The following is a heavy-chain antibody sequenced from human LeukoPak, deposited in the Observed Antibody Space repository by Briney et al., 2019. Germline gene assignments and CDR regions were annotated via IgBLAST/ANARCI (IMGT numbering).Heavy chain of an antibody. Sequence: AGSLRLSCAASGFTFSTYAMSGVRQSPGKGLDWVSAISGSGAGTYYADSVKGRFTISRGNSKNTLYLQMNSLRAEDTAVYYCATDSYSGSYFDYWGQGTLVTVSS. V-gene: IGHV3-23*01. D-gene: IGHD1-26*01. CDR2: ISGSGAGT. CDR3: ATDSYSGSYFDY. J-gene: IGHJ4*02. CDR1: GFTFSTYA.